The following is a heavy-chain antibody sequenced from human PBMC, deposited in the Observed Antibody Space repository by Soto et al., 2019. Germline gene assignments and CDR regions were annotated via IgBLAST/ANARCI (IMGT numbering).Heavy chain of an antibody. J-gene: IGHJ3*02. V-gene: IGHV3-48*01. CDR2: ISSSSSTI. CDR3: ARSEQWLVSAFEI. D-gene: IGHD6-19*01. CDR1: GFTFSSYN. Sequence: PGGSLRLSCAASGFTFSSYNMNWVRQAPGKGLEWVSYISSSSSTIYYADSVKGRFTISRDNAKNSLYLQMNSLRAGDTAVYYCARSEQWLVSAFEIWGQGTMVTVSS.